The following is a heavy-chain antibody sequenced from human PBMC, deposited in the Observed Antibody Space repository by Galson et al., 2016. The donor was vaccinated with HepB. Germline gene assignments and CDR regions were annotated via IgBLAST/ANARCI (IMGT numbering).Heavy chain of an antibody. V-gene: IGHV1-69*13. CDR2: IIPIFGTA. D-gene: IGHD3-3*01. CDR1: GGTFSSYA. Sequence: SVKVSCKASGGTFSSYAISWVRQAPGQGLEWMGGIIPIFGTANYAQKFQGRVTITADESTSTAYMELSSLGSEDTAVYYCARGLGTIFGVVITDYYYYGMDVWGQGTTVTVSS. J-gene: IGHJ6*02. CDR3: ARGLGTIFGVVITDYYYYGMDV.